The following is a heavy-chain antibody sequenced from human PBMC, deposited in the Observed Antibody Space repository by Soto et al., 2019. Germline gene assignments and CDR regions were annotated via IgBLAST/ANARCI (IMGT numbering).Heavy chain of an antibody. Sequence: PGGSLRLSCAASGFTFSSYGMHWVRQAPGKWLERVAVISYDGSNKYYADSVKGRFTISRDNSKNTLYLQMNSLRAEDTAVYYCAKLPKEGYSVGPYYYGRYIRGRQXRVTV. CDR2: ISYDGSNK. CDR3: AKLPKEGYSVGPYYYGRYI. D-gene: IGHD5-12*01. CDR1: GFTFSSYG. V-gene: IGHV3-30*18. J-gene: IGHJ6*02.